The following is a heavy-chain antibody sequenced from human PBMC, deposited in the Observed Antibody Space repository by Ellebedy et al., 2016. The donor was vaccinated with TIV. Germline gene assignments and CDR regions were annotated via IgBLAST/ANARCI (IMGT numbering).Heavy chain of an antibody. CDR3: TRPGTDY. J-gene: IGHJ4*02. CDR2: IYPDNSDT. D-gene: IGHD1-1*01. Sequence: ASVKVSCKGSGYIFATYWIGWVRQMPGKGLEWMGTIYPDNSDTRYSPSFQGQVTISVDKSTTTAYLQWSSLRASDTATYYCTRPGTDYWGQGSLVTVSS. CDR1: GYIFATYW. V-gene: IGHV5-51*01.